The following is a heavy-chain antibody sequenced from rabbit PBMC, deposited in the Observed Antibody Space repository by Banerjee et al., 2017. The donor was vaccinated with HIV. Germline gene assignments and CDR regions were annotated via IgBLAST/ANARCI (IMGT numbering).Heavy chain of an antibody. CDR2: IYTDSGGRT. CDR1: GFSFSNKYV. V-gene: IGHV1S45*01. J-gene: IGHJ4*01. CDR3: ARDLAGVIGWNFGL. D-gene: IGHD4-1*01. Sequence: QEQLEESGGDLVKPEGSLTLTCTASGFSFSNKYVMCWVRQAPGKGLEWIACIYTDSGGRTYYAGWAKGRFTISKTSSTTVTLQMTSLTAADTATYFCARDLAGVIGWNFGLWGQGTLVTVS.